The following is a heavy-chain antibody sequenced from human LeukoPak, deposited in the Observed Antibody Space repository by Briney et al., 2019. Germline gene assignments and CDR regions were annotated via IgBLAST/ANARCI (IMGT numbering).Heavy chain of an antibody. CDR3: GSAPYTNYPLDY. V-gene: IGHV4-34*01. J-gene: IGHJ4*02. D-gene: IGHD4-11*01. CDR2: INHLGST. CDR1: GGSISDSY. Sequence: SETLSLTCAVYGGSISDSYWSWVRQPPGRGLEWIGEINHLGSTSYNPSLKNRVTMSLDTSEKEISLKLKSVTAADTAVYYCGSAPYTNYPLDYWGQGTLVTVSS.